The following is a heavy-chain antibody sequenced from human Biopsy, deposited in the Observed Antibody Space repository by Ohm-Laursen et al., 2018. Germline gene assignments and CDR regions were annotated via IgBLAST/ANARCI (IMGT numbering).Heavy chain of an antibody. J-gene: IGHJ5*01. CDR2: ISASRSYI. Sequence: SLRLSCTASGVTLSGYGMNWVRQAPGKGLEWVSSISASRSYIYYADSVKGRFTVSRDNTKNTLYLQMNSLRAADTAIYFCATELLPPGVGGPWLDSWGQGTPVTVSS. CDR3: ATELLPPGVGGPWLDS. CDR1: GVTLSGYG. V-gene: IGHV3-21*06. D-gene: IGHD3-10*01.